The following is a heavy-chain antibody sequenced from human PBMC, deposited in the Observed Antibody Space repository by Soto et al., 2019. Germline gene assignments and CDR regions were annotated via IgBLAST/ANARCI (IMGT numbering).Heavy chain of an antibody. CDR2: ISEYGDRT. CDR3: AKTVRAGTGHLTSYFDY. Sequence: PGGSLRLSCIFSGLTLSHHAMSWVRQAPGKGLEWISVISEYGDRTFYADSVKGRFTISRDNSKNTLYLQMNSLRAEDTAVYYCAKTVRAGTGHLTSYFDYWGQGTLVTVSS. D-gene: IGHD6-19*01. V-gene: IGHV3-23*01. CDR1: GLTLSHHA. J-gene: IGHJ4*02.